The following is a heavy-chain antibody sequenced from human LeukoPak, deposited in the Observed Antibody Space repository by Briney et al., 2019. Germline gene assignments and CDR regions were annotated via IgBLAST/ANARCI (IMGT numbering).Heavy chain of an antibody. CDR1: GGTFSSYA. CDR2: IIPILGIA. D-gene: IGHD6-13*01. Sequence: GSSVKVSCKASGGTFSSYAISWVRQAPGQGLEWMGRIIPILGIANYAQKFQGRVTITADKSTSTAYMELSSLRSEDTAVYYCASCPCSSISFDYWGQGTLVTVSS. CDR3: ASCPCSSISFDY. J-gene: IGHJ4*02. V-gene: IGHV1-69*04.